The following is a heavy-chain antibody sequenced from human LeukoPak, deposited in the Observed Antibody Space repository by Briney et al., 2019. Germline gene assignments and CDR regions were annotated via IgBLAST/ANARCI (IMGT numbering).Heavy chain of an antibody. D-gene: IGHD3-9*01. Sequence: PGGSLRLSCAASGFTFSSYWMSWVRQAPGKGLEWVANIKQDGSVIYYVDSAKGRFTISRDNAKNSLYLQMNSLRAEDTAVYYCARVGHILTGFYAYYFDSWGQGTLVTVSS. CDR3: ARVGHILTGFYAYYFDS. CDR2: IKQDGSVI. CDR1: GFTFSSYW. V-gene: IGHV3-7*01. J-gene: IGHJ4*02.